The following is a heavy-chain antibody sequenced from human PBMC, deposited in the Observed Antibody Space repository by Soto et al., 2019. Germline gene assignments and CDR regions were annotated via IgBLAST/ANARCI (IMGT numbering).Heavy chain of an antibody. CDR1: GFTFSSYS. Sequence: EVQLVASGGGLVQPGGSLRLSCAASGFTFSSYSMNWVRQAPGKGLEWVSYISSIGSTIYYADSVKGRFTISRDKAKNSLHLQMNSLRDEDTAVYYCARETAWELLGFDYWGQGTLVTVSS. D-gene: IGHD1-26*01. CDR2: ISSIGSTI. J-gene: IGHJ4*02. V-gene: IGHV3-48*02. CDR3: ARETAWELLGFDY.